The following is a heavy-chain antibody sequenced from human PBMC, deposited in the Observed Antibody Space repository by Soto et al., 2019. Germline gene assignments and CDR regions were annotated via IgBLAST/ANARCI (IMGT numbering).Heavy chain of an antibody. CDR2: IRSKANNYAT. CDR3: ARHALQYCGGDCYLLPYFDL. D-gene: IGHD2-21*02. Sequence: EVQLVESGGGLVQPGGSLKLSCAASGFTFSGSAMHWVRQASGKGLEWVGRIRSKANNYATVYAASVKGRFTISRDESKNTANLQMNSLKTEDTAVYYCARHALQYCGGDCYLLPYFDLWGRGTLVTVSS. J-gene: IGHJ2*01. CDR1: GFTFSGSA. V-gene: IGHV3-73*02.